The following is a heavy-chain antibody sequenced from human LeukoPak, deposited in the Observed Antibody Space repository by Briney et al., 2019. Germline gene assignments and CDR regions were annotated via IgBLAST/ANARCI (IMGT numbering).Heavy chain of an antibody. D-gene: IGHD6-19*01. CDR2: IIPIFGTA. J-gene: IGHJ6*03. Sequence: GSSVKFSCKASGGTFSSYAISWVRQAPGQGLEWMGGIIPIFGTANYAQKFQGRVTITTDESTSTAYMELSSLRSEDTAVYYCARDRAVANYYYYYMDVWGKGTTVTVSS. V-gene: IGHV1-69*05. CDR3: ARDRAVANYYYYYMDV. CDR1: GGTFSSYA.